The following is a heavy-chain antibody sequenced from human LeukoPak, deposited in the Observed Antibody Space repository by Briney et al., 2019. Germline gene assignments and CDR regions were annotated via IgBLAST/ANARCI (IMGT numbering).Heavy chain of an antibody. J-gene: IGHJ4*02. V-gene: IGHV3-74*01. CDR3: ARGAGGSGWPYFDY. CDR2: INSDGSST. CDR1: GFTFSSYW. D-gene: IGHD6-19*01. Sequence: GGSLRLSCAASGFTFSSYWMHWVRQAPGKGLVWVSRINSDGSSTSYADSVKGRFTISRDNAKNTLYLQMNSLRCEDTAVYYCARGAGGSGWPYFDYWGQGTLVTVSS.